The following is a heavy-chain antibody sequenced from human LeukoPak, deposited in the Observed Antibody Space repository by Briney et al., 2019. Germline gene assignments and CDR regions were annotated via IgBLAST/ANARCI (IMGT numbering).Heavy chain of an antibody. CDR1: GFTFSSYA. J-gene: IGHJ4*02. D-gene: IGHD4-17*01. CDR2: ISYDGSNK. CDR3: VKGGNGDLYYFDY. V-gene: IGHV3-30-3*01. Sequence: GGSLRLSCAASGFTFSSYAMHWVRQAPGKGLEWVAVISYDGSNKYYADSVKGRFTISRDNSKNTLYLQMNSLRAEDTAVCYCVKGGNGDLYYFDYWGQGTLVTVSS.